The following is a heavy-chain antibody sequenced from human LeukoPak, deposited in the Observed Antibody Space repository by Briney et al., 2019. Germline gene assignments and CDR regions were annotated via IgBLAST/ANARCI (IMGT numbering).Heavy chain of an antibody. CDR3: ARIPKSAAAGTRFDP. CDR1: GGSFSGYY. Sequence: PSETLSLTCAVYGGSFSGYYWSWIRQPPGKGLEWIGEINHSGSTNYNPSLKSRVTISVDTSKNQFSLKLSSVTAADTAVYYCARIPKSAAAGTRFDPWGQGTLVTDSS. V-gene: IGHV4-34*01. CDR2: INHSGST. D-gene: IGHD6-13*01. J-gene: IGHJ5*02.